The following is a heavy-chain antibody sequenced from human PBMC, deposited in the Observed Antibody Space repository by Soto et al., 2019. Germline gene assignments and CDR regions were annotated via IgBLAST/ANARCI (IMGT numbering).Heavy chain of an antibody. D-gene: IGHD2-15*01. V-gene: IGHV3-7*01. J-gene: IGHJ5*02. CDR1: GFTFSSYW. CDR2: IKQDGSER. Sequence: GGSLRLSCAASGFTFSSYWMSWVRQAPGKGLEWVANIKQDGSERYYVDSVKGRFTISRDNAKNSLYLQMNSLRAEDTAVYYCARALVVAATHWFDPWGQGTLVTVSS. CDR3: ARALVVAATHWFDP.